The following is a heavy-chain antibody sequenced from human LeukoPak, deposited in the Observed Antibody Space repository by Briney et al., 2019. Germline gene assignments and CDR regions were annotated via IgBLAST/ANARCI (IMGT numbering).Heavy chain of an antibody. V-gene: IGHV3-48*03. CDR3: ARDTLEYSNSPDALDI. CDR2: IGSSGSTV. D-gene: IGHD4-23*01. Sequence: PGGSLRLSCAASGFTFSAYEMNWVRLAPGKGLEWVSYIGSSGSTVYYADSVKGRFTISRDNAKNSLYMQMESLRDEDTAIYYCARDTLEYSNSPDALDIWGQGTMVTVSS. J-gene: IGHJ3*02. CDR1: GFTFSAYE.